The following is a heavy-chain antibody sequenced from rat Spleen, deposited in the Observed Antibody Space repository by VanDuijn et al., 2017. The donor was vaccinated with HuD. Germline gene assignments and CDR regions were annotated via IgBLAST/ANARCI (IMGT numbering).Heavy chain of an antibody. CDR2: ISSGGIT. CDR1: GFSLTSNG. D-gene: IGHD5-1*01. V-gene: IGHV2S8*01. Sequence: QVQLKESGLGPVQPSQTLSLTCTVSGFSLTSNGVSWVRQPPRKGLEWIATISSGGITFYNSVLKSRLTISRDTSKSQVFLKMNSLQTEDTATYFCTRTGTYFDYWGQGVMVTVSS. J-gene: IGHJ2*01. CDR3: TRTGTYFDY.